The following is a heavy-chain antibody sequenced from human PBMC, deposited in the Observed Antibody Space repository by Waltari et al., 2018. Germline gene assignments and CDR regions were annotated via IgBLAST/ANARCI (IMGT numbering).Heavy chain of an antibody. D-gene: IGHD5-18*01. V-gene: IGHV1-2*02. CDR3: ARMMIQLWRGVGYYGMDV. Sequence: QVQLVQSGAEVKKPGASVKVSCKASGYTFTGYYMHWVRQAPGQGLEWMGWINPNSGGTNYAQKFQGRVTMTRDTSISTAYMERSRLRSDDTAVYYCARMMIQLWRGVGYYGMDVWGQGTTVTVSS. CDR1: GYTFTGYY. J-gene: IGHJ6*02. CDR2: INPNSGGT.